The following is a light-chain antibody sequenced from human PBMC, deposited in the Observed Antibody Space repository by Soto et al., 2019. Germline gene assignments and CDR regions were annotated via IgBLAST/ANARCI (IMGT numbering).Light chain of an antibody. CDR3: SAYAGSSIPVA. J-gene: IGLJ2*01. CDR2: DVT. CDR1: SSDFGGYNF. V-gene: IGLV2-8*01. Sequence: QSALTQPPSASGSPGQSVTISCTWASSDFGGYNFVSWYKHHPGKAPRLMIYDVTQRPSGVPDRFSGSKSGNTASLTVSGLQVDDAAYYYCSAYAGSSIPVAFGGGTKVTVL.